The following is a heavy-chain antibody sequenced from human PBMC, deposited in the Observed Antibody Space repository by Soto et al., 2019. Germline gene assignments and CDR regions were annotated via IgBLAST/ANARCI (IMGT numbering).Heavy chain of an antibody. CDR2: IKVDSGYT. J-gene: IGHJ5*02. V-gene: IGHV1-18*04. D-gene: IGHD3-9*01. CDR1: GYPFINYG. CDR3: ATSYDTGFDP. Sequence: QLQLVQSAAEVKKPGASVRVSCKAYGYPFINYGISWIRQAPEQGLEWMGWIKVDSGYTNYAQKFKGRVTMTADTSSDTAFMELRSLRLDDTAVYFCATSYDTGFDPWGQGTLVSVSS.